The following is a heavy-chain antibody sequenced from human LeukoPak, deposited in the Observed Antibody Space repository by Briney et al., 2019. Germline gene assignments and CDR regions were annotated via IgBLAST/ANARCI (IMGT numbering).Heavy chain of an antibody. CDR3: ATSTAAAGTV. CDR1: GFTFSSYW. V-gene: IGHV3-7*03. J-gene: IGHJ4*02. Sequence: GGSLRLSCAASGFTFSSYWMNWARQAPGKGLEWVASINHNGNVNYYVDSVKGRFTISRDNAQNSLYLQMNSLRAEDTAIYYCATSTAAAGTVWGQGTLVTVSS. D-gene: IGHD6-13*01. CDR2: INHNGNVN.